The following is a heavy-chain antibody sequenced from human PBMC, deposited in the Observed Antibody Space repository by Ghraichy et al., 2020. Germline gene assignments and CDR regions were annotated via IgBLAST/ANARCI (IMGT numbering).Heavy chain of an antibody. Sequence: GESLNISCAASGFTFSSYGMHWVRQAPGKGLEWVAFIRYDGSNKYYADSVKGRFTISRDNSKNTLYLQMNSLRAEDTAVYYCAKGSGRQGPPFDYWGQGTLVTVSS. CDR1: GFTFSSYG. CDR2: IRYDGSNK. V-gene: IGHV3-30*02. CDR3: AKGSGRQGPPFDY. J-gene: IGHJ4*02.